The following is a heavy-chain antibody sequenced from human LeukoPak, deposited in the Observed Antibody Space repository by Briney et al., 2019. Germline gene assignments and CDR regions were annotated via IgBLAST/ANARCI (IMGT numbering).Heavy chain of an antibody. J-gene: IGHJ4*02. CDR1: GFIFSAYG. CDR2: ISHDGTYI. D-gene: IGHD2-2*01. CDR3: ARDHGLATPGYCSSTSCRRQYYFDY. Sequence: GGSLRLSCTASGFIFSAYGMHWVRQAPGKGLEWVTAISHDGTYIYYADIVKGRFTISRDNSRNTLYLQMNSLRAEDTAVYYCARDHGLATPGYCSSTSCRRQYYFDYWGQGTLVTVSS. V-gene: IGHV3-30*03.